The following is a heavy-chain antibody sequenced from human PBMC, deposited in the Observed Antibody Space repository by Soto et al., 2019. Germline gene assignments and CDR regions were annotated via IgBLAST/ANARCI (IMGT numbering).Heavy chain of an antibody. CDR2: IGTTSTYI. J-gene: IGHJ6*02. Sequence: EVQVVESGGGLVKPGGSLRLSCAASGFTFGTYTMNWVRQAPGKGLEWVSSIGTTSTYIYYADSVRGRFTISRDNAKNSPYLQMNNLRAEDTAVYYCARVMCGDCSTYYYYSMDVWGQGTTVTVSS. D-gene: IGHD2-21*02. CDR3: ARVMCGDCSTYYYYSMDV. CDR1: GFTFGTYT. V-gene: IGHV3-21*01.